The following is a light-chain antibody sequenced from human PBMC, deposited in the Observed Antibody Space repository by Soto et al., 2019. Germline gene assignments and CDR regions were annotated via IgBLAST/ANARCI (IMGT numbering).Light chain of an antibody. CDR2: GVN. V-gene: IGLV2-14*01. CDR3: SSYTSTSTLV. CDR1: RSDVGGYKY. Sequence: QSALTQPASVSGSPGQSITISCTGTRSDVGGYKYVSWYQHHPGKAPKLVMYGVNVRPSGVSNRFSGGKSGNTASLTISGLQVEDEGDYYCSSYTSTSTLVFGGGTKLTVL. J-gene: IGLJ2*01.